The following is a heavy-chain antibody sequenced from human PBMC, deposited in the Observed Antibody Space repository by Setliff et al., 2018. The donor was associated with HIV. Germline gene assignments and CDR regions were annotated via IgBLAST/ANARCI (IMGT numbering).Heavy chain of an antibody. CDR1: GGSFSGYY. Sequence: PSETLSLTCAVYGGSFSGYYWNWIRQPPGKGLEWVGEINLIGRTNYNPSLKSRVTISIDRSKNQFSLKLSSVTAADTAVYYCARRDWLPLGGLDYWGQGTLVTVSS. CDR2: INLIGRT. V-gene: IGHV4-34*01. J-gene: IGHJ4*02. D-gene: IGHD3-10*01. CDR3: ARRDWLPLGGLDY.